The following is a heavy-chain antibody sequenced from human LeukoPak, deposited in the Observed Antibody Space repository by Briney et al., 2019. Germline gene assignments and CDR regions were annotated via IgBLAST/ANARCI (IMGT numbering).Heavy chain of an antibody. CDR2: IYYSGST. CDR1: GGSISSSSYY. CDR3: ARRERGYNSGVYHY. V-gene: IGHV4-39*01. D-gene: IGHD3-22*01. Sequence: SETLSLTCTVSGGSISSSSYYWGWIRQPPGEGLEWIGSIYYSGSTYYNPSLKSRVTISVDTSKNQFSLKLTSVNAADTAGYACARRERGYNSGVYHYWGQGTLVTVSS. J-gene: IGHJ4*02.